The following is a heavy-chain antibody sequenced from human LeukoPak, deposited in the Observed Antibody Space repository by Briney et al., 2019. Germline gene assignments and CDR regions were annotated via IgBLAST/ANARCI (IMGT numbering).Heavy chain of an antibody. V-gene: IGHV4-34*01. CDR2: LNTSGST. Sequence: WDTLSLLCTVWSGPLSGFHWRYLPRPPERGVEGIGELNTSGSTNYNPSLKSRVTISVDTSKNQFSLKLSCVTAADTAVYYGARDIRDSSGYHPQDYFFDLWGRGTLVTVSS. CDR1: SGPLSGFH. J-gene: IGHJ2*01. CDR3: ARDIRDSSGYHPQDYFFDL. D-gene: IGHD3-22*01.